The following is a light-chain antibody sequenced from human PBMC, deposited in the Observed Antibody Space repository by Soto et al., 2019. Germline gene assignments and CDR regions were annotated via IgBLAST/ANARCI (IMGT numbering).Light chain of an antibody. J-gene: IGKJ1*01. Sequence: EIVLTQSPGTLSLSPGERATLSCRASQRVGSSYLAWYQQKLGQAPRLLIYGASSRATGIPDRFSGGGSGTDFTLTISRLEPEDFAVYYCQQYGSSPRTFGQGTKVEIK. CDR2: GAS. V-gene: IGKV3-20*01. CDR1: QRVGSSY. CDR3: QQYGSSPRT.